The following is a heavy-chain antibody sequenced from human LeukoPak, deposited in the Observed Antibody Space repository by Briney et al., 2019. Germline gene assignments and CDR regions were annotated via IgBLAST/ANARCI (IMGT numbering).Heavy chain of an antibody. CDR3: AKDLLSAYCGGDCYNAFDY. D-gene: IGHD2-21*02. CDR1: GFTFSSYA. Sequence: GGSLRLSCAASGFTFSSYAMSWVRQAPGKGLEWVSAISGSGGSTYYADSVKGRFTISRDNSKNTLYLQMNSLRAEDTAVYYCAKDLLSAYCGGDCYNAFDYWGQGTLVTVSP. V-gene: IGHV3-23*01. CDR2: ISGSGGST. J-gene: IGHJ4*02.